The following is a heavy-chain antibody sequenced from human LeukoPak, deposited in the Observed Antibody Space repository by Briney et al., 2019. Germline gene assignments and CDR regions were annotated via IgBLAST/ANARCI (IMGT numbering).Heavy chain of an antibody. V-gene: IGHV4-39*01. CDR2: MYYTGNT. J-gene: IGHJ4*02. D-gene: IGHD2-8*02. CDR1: GGSISSPDYY. Sequence: SETLSLTCTVSGGSISSPDYYWGWVRQPPGKGLEWIASMYYTGNTYYNPSLKSRVTIFVDTSKNQFSLKLSSVTAADTAVYFCARHPRGLVLAIYAEYFDYWGQGALVTVSS. CDR3: ARHPRGLVLAIYAEYFDY.